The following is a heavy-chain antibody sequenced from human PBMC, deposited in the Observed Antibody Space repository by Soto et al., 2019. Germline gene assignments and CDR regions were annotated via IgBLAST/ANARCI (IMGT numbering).Heavy chain of an antibody. CDR2: IYHSGNT. V-gene: IGHV4-4*02. J-gene: IGHJ6*02. D-gene: IGHD4-17*01. Sequence: QVQLQESGPGLVKPSGTLSLTCAVSGGSISGSNWWCWVRQPPGKGLEWIGEIYHSGNTNYNPSLKSRVTILVDKFKNQFFLKLSSVTAADTAVDYCARYRYGDDDGMDVWGQGTTVTVSS. CDR1: GGSISGSNW. CDR3: ARYRYGDDDGMDV.